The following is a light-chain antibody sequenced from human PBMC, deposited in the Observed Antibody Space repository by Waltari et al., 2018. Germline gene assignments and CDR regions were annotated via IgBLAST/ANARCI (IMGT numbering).Light chain of an antibody. CDR1: QNVGTY. CDR3: QNHERLPAM. Sequence: IVLTQSPGSLSLSPGERATLSCRASQNVGTYLAWYQQKPGQAPRLLIYHASSRATGIPDRCSGSGSGTDFSLTISRLEPEDFAVYYCQNHERLPAMFGQGTNVEIK. J-gene: IGKJ1*01. CDR2: HAS. V-gene: IGKV3-20*01.